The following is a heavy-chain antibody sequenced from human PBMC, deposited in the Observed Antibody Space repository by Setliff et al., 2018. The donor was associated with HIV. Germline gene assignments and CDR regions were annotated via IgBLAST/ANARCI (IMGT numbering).Heavy chain of an antibody. CDR3: ARSSSSWSGWFDP. V-gene: IGHV4-61*02. D-gene: IGHD6-13*01. J-gene: IGHJ5*02. Sequence: PSETLSLTCTVSGDSISSGSYYWSWIRQPAGKGLEWIGRIYTSGTTNYNPSLKRRVTISVDTSKNQFSLKLSSVTAADTAVYYCARSSSSWSGWFDPWGQGTLVTVSS. CDR2: IYTSGTT. CDR1: GDSISSGSYY.